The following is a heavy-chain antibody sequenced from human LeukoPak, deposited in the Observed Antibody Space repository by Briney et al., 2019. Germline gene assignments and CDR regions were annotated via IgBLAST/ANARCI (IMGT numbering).Heavy chain of an antibody. CDR1: GGSISSYY. CDR2: IYYSGST. Sequence: SETLSLTCTVSGGSISSYYWSWIRQPPGRGLEWIGYIYYSGSTNYNPSLKSRVTISVDTSKNQFSLKLSSVTAADTAVYYCARDRIAVAGTEYYYYGMDVWGQGTTVTVSS. V-gene: IGHV4-59*01. CDR3: ARDRIAVAGTEYYYYGMDV. J-gene: IGHJ6*02. D-gene: IGHD6-19*01.